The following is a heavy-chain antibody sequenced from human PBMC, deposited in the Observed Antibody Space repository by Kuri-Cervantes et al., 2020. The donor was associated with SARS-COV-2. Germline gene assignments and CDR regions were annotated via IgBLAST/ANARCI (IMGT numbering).Heavy chain of an antibody. J-gene: IGHJ4*02. V-gene: IGHV4-39*01. Sequence: GSLRLSCAVYGGSFSGYYWGWIRQSPGKGLEWIGSIYESGDTYYSSSLKSRLTLSVDTSKNQFSLGLTSVTAADTAIYYCARHYAFDKFHKWGQGTLVTVSS. CDR2: IYESGDT. CDR1: GGSFSGYY. D-gene: IGHD2-2*01. CDR3: ARHYAFDKFHK.